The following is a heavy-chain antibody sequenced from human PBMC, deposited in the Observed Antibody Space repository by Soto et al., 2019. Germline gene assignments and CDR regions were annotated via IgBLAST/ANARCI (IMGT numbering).Heavy chain of an antibody. D-gene: IGHD3-22*01. CDR2: VHYSGST. J-gene: IGHJ4*02. Sequence: QVQLQESGPRLVKPSETLSLSCSVSGGSISSYYWTWIRQPPGKGLEWVGYVHYSGSTDYNPSLKSRVTISVDTSKNQFSLRLSAVTAADKAVYYCARRYHDSSGSYADYWGQGTLVTVSS. V-gene: IGHV4-59*01. CDR1: GGSISSYY. CDR3: ARRYHDSSGSYADY.